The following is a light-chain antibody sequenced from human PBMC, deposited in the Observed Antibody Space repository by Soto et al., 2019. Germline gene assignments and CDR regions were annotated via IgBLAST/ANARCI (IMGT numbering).Light chain of an antibody. V-gene: IGLV2-8*01. CDR1: SSDVGGYNY. Sequence: QSALTQPPSASGSPGQSVTISCTGTSSDVGGYNYVSWFQQHPGKAPKLIIHEVNQRPSGVPDRFSGSKSGNTASLTVSGLQAEDEGNYYCSSSGGYNNVVLGTGTKVTVL. CDR3: SSSGGYNNVV. J-gene: IGLJ1*01. CDR2: EVN.